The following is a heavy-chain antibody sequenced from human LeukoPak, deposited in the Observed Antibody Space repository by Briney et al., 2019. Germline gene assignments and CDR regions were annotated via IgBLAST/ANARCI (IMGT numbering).Heavy chain of an antibody. D-gene: IGHD6-19*01. V-gene: IGHV3-30*18. Sequence: GGSLRLSCAASGFTFSSYDMHWVRQAPGKGLEWVAVISYDGSNKYYADSVKGRFTISRDNSKNTLYLQMNSLRAEDTAVYYCAKDRAGYSSGWYVADYGMDVWGQGTTVTVSS. CDR1: GFTFSSYD. J-gene: IGHJ6*02. CDR3: AKDRAGYSSGWYVADYGMDV. CDR2: ISYDGSNK.